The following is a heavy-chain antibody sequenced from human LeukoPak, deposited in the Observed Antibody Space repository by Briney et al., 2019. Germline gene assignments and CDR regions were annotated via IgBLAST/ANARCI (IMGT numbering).Heavy chain of an antibody. CDR3: ARGSGLIGWYYFDY. D-gene: IGHD3-3*01. CDR1: GYTFTSYG. V-gene: IGHV1-18*01. CDR2: ISAYNGNT. J-gene: IGHJ4*02. Sequence: ASVKVSCKASGYTFTSYGISWVRQAPGQGLEWMGWISAYNGNTNYAQKLQGRVTMTTDTSTSTAYMDLRSLRSDDTAVYYCARGSGLIGWYYFDYWGQGTLVTVSS.